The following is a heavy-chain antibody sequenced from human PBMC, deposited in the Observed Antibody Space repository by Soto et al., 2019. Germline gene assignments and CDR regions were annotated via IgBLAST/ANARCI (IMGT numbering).Heavy chain of an antibody. CDR2: IRSKAYGGTT. J-gene: IGHJ4*02. D-gene: IGHD3-22*01. CDR3: TRGGLVVVIEPRPDFGY. CDR1: EVSSGDYA. Sequence: RVSCSAGEVSSGDYATSRYHQTPAKGLDWVGFIRSKAYGGTTEYAASVKGRFTISRDDSKSIAYLQMNSLKTEDTAVYYCTRGGLVVVIEPRPDFGYWGQGTLVTVSS. V-gene: IGHV3-49*03.